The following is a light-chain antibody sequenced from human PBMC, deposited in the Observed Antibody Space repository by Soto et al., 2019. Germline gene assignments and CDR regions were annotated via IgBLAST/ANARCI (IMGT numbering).Light chain of an antibody. V-gene: IGKV3-15*01. Sequence: ELVMTQSPASLSVSPGERATLSCRATQSVSTDLAWYQQKPGQAPRLLIYGASTRATDIAARFSGSGSGTEITLTISRLQSEYFAVYYCHQYNKWPPTFGQGTRLEIK. CDR2: GAS. CDR3: HQYNKWPPT. CDR1: QSVSTD. J-gene: IGKJ2*01.